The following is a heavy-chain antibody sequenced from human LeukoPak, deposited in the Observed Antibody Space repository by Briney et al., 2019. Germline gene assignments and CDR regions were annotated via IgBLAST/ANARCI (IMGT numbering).Heavy chain of an antibody. Sequence: SGRSLRLSCAASGFTFSSYAMHWVRQAPGKGLEWVSAICYDGSNTYYADSVKGRFTISRDNSKNTLYLQTNSLRAEDTAVYYCSKGGDPSYDYFYMDVWGKGTTVTVSS. CDR1: GFTFSSYA. V-gene: IGHV3-33*06. CDR2: ICYDGSNT. J-gene: IGHJ6*03. D-gene: IGHD4-17*01. CDR3: SKGGDPSYDYFYMDV.